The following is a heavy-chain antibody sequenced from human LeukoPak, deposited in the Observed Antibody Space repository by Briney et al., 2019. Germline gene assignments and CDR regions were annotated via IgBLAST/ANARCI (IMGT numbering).Heavy chain of an antibody. J-gene: IGHJ5*01. Sequence: GGSLRLSCAASGFTFSNYAMSWVRQAPGKGLEWVSSLSDNGGSPYYADSVKGRFTISRDNSKNTLHLHLNSLRVEDTAVYYCAKGPETYSSRWFDSWGQGTLVTVSS. CDR3: AKGPETYSSRWFDS. V-gene: IGHV3-23*01. D-gene: IGHD2-21*01. CDR1: GFTFSNYA. CDR2: LSDNGGSP.